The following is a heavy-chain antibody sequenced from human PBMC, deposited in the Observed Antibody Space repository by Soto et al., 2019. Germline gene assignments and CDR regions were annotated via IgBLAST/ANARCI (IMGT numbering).Heavy chain of an antibody. D-gene: IGHD6-19*01. Sequence: SQTLSLTCAISGDSVSSTSAAWSWIRQSPSRGLEWLGRTYYRSKWYSDYAVSVKSRITINPDTSKNQFSLQLNSVTPEDTAVYYCARGSYYSGWVWGQGALVTVSS. CDR3: ARGSYYSGWV. CDR1: GDSVSSTSAA. V-gene: IGHV6-1*01. J-gene: IGHJ4*02. CDR2: TYYRSKWYS.